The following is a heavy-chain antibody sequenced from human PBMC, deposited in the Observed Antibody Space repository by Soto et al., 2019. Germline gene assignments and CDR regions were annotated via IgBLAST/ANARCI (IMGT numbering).Heavy chain of an antibody. Sequence: GGSLRLSCTDSGFSFNTYVMDWVRQAPGKGLEWVARILYDGSKEYYADPVKGRFTISRDNSKNTLYLQMDRLRVEDTAVYYCARDMRSRGWFDPWGQGALVTVSS. V-gene: IGHV3-30*03. J-gene: IGHJ5*02. CDR1: GFSFNTYV. CDR2: ILYDGSKE. CDR3: ARDMRSRGWFDP. D-gene: IGHD2-2*01.